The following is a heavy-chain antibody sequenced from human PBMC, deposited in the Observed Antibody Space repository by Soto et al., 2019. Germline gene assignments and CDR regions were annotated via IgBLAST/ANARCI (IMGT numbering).Heavy chain of an antibody. CDR2: IKSKTDGGTT. CDR3: TTDSGYSSSWDENYGMDV. V-gene: IGHV3-15*07. CDR1: GFTFSNAW. Sequence: GGSLRLSCAASGFTFSNAWMNWVRQAPGKGLEWVGRIKSKTDGGTTDYAAPVKGRFTISRDDSKNTLYLQMNSLKTEDTAVYYCTTDSGYSSSWDENYGMDVWGQGTTVTVSS. D-gene: IGHD6-13*01. J-gene: IGHJ6*02.